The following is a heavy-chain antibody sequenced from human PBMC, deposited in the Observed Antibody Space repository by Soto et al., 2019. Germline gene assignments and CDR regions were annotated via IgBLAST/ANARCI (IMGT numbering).Heavy chain of an antibody. D-gene: IGHD1-26*01. J-gene: IGHJ3*02. CDR3: AKDLGSGSYLFDAFDI. V-gene: IGHV3-30*18. CDR2: ISYDGSNK. CDR1: GFTFSNYG. Sequence: QGQLVESGGGVVQPGRSLRLSCAASGFTFSNYGMHWVRQAPGKGLEWVAVISYDGSNKYYADSVKGRFTISRDNSKNTLYLQMNSLRAEDTAVYYCAKDLGSGSYLFDAFDIWGQGNPGHRLL.